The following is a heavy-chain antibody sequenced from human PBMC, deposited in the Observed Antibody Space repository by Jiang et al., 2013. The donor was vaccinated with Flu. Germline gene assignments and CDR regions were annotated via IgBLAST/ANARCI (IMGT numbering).Heavy chain of an antibody. V-gene: IGHV7-4-1*02. D-gene: IGHD2-15*01. J-gene: IGHJ5*02. CDR3: ARADCSGGSCSPXNWFDP. CDR2: INTNTGNP. Sequence: VQSGSELKKPGASVKVSCKASGYTFTSYAMNWVRQAPGQGLEWMGWINTNTGNPTYAQGFTGRFVFSLDTSVSTAYLQISSLKAEDTAVYYCARADCSGGSCSPXNWFDPGARDPGPPSPQ. CDR1: GYTFTSYA.